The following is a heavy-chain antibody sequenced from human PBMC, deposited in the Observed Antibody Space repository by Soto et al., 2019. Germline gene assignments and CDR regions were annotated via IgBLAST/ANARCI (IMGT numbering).Heavy chain of an antibody. CDR2: IIPVFGTT. CDR3: ARSSPYIVVRKPTGNQDYYGMDV. Sequence: SVKVSCKASGGTFSNYTISWVRQAPGQGLEWMGGIIPVFGTTDYEQKFQGRVTITADGSTSTAYMRLSSPRSADTAVYYCARSSPYIVVRKPTGNQDYYGMDVWGQGTTVTVSS. J-gene: IGHJ6*02. CDR1: GGTFSNYT. D-gene: IGHD2-2*01. V-gene: IGHV1-69*13.